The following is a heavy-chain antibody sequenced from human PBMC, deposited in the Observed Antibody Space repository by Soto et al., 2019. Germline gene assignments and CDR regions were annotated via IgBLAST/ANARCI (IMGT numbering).Heavy chain of an antibody. CDR1: GFTFSSYS. Sequence: GGSLRLSCAASGFTFSSYSMNWVRQAPGKGLEWVSSISSSSSYIYYADSVKGRFTISRDNAKNSLYLQMNSLRAEDTAVYYCARDRELRFLEWHSYFDYWGQGTLVTVSS. J-gene: IGHJ4*02. CDR2: ISSSSSYI. D-gene: IGHD3-3*01. V-gene: IGHV3-21*01. CDR3: ARDRELRFLEWHSYFDY.